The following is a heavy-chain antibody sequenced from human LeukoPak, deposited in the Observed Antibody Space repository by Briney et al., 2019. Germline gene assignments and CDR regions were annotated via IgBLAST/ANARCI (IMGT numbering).Heavy chain of an antibody. D-gene: IGHD3-9*01. CDR1: GGSVRSYY. J-gene: IGHJ4*02. Sequence: SETLSLTCTVSGGSVRSYYWSWIRQSPGKGLVWIGNIYYSGDTNYSPSLKSRVTISVDTSKNQFSLKLSSVTAADTAVYYCARLPAYYDILTGYYRLRHYFDYWGQGTLVTVSS. CDR2: IYYSGDT. CDR3: ARLPAYYDILTGYYRLRHYFDY. V-gene: IGHV4-59*08.